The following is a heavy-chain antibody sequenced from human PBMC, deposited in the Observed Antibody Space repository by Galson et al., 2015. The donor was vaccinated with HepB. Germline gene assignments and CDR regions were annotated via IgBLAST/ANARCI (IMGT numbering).Heavy chain of an antibody. CDR2: ISSNGGST. V-gene: IGHV3-64D*06. CDR1: GFTFSSYA. D-gene: IGHD3-22*01. J-gene: IGHJ4*02. Sequence: SLRLSCAASGFTFSSYAMHWVRQAPGKGLEYVSAISSNGGSTYYADSVKGRFTISRDNSKNTLYLQMSSLRAEDTAVYYCVSKRGWYGTMIVVSQPIDYWGQGTLVTVSS. CDR3: VSKRGWYGTMIVVSQPIDY.